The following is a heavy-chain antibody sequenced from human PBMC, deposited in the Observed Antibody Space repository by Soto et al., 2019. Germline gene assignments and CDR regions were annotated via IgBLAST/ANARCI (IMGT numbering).Heavy chain of an antibody. CDR2: INSDGSST. J-gene: IGHJ5*02. CDR1: GFTFSSYW. D-gene: IGHD3-22*01. CDR3: ARDYYYDSSGYYYVADWFDP. Sequence: EVQLVESGGGLVQPGGSLRLSCAASGFTFSSYWMHWVRQAPGKGLVWVSRINSDGSSTSYADPVKGRFTISRDNAKNTLYLQMNSLRAEDTAVYYCARDYYYDSSGYYYVADWFDPWGQGTLVTVSS. V-gene: IGHV3-74*01.